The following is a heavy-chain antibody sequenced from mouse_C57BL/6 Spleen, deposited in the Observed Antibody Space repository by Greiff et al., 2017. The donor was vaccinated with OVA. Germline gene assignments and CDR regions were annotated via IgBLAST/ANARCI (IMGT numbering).Heavy chain of an antibody. J-gene: IGHJ3*01. CDR3: ARAPYYDYDQVWFAY. CDR1: GYAFSSYW. V-gene: IGHV1-80*01. Sequence: QVQLQQSGAELVKPGASVKISCKASGYAFSSYWMNWVTQRPGKGLEWIGQIYPGDGDTNYNGQFKGKATLPADKSSSTAYMQLSSLTSEDSAVYFCARAPYYDYDQVWFAYWGQGTLVTVSA. D-gene: IGHD2-4*01. CDR2: IYPGDGDT.